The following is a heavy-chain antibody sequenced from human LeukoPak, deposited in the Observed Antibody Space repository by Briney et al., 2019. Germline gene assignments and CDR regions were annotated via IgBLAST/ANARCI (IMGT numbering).Heavy chain of an antibody. J-gene: IGHJ3*02. CDR3: AKDIGLMIRHLGAFDI. Sequence: GGSLRLSCAASGFTFDDYAMHWVRQAPGKGLEWVSLISWDGGSTYYADSVKGRFTISRDNSKNSLYLQMNSLRAEDTALYYCAKDIGLMIRHLGAFDIWGQGTMVTVSS. CDR1: GFTFDDYA. D-gene: IGHD3-16*01. V-gene: IGHV3-43D*03. CDR2: ISWDGGST.